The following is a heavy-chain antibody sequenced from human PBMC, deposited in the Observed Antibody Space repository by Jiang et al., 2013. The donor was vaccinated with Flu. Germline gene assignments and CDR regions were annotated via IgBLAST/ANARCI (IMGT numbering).Heavy chain of an antibody. CDR3: ARKMWAHPYEGVDP. V-gene: IGHV4-39*01. Sequence: GPGLVKPSETLSLTCTVSGGSISSSSYYWGWIRQPPGKGLEWIGSIYHSGSTYYNPSLKSRVTISVDTSKNQFSLKLGSVTAADTAVYYCARKMWAHPYEGVDPWGQGTLVTVSS. CDR2: IYHSGST. J-gene: IGHJ5*02. CDR1: GGSISSSSYY. D-gene: IGHD5-12*01.